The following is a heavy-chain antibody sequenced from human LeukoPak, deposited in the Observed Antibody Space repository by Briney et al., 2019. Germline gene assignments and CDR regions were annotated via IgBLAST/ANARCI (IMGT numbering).Heavy chain of an antibody. CDR3: ASDPMGAARLGAWFDP. D-gene: IGHD6-6*01. Sequence: SVKVSCKASGGTFSSYAISWVRQAPGQGLEWMGGIIPIFGTANYAQKFQGRVTITADESTSTAYMELSSLRTEDTAVYYCASDPMGAARLGAWFDPWGQGTLVTVSS. J-gene: IGHJ5*02. CDR2: IIPIFGTA. CDR1: GGTFSSYA. V-gene: IGHV1-69*13.